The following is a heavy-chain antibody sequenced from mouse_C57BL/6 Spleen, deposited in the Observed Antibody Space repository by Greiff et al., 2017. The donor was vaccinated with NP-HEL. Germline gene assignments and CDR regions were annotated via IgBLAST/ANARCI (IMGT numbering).Heavy chain of an antibody. CDR3: ARRYDCDGEASFAY. CDR2: IDPSDSET. V-gene: IGHV1-52*01. D-gene: IGHD2-4*01. J-gene: IGHJ3*01. CDR1: GYTFTSYW. Sequence: QVQLQQPGAELVRPGSSVKLSCKASGYTFTSYWMHWVKQRPIQGLEWIGNIDPSDSETHYNQKFKGKATLTVDKSSSTAYMQLSSLTSEDSAVYYCARRYDCDGEASFAYWGQGTLVTVSA.